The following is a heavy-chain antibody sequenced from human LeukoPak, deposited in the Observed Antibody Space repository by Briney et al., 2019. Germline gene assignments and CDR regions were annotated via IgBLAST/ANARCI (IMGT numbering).Heavy chain of an antibody. D-gene: IGHD2-2*01. CDR1: GFTFGDYG. Sequence: GGSLRLSCAASGFTFGDYGMSWVRQAPGKGLEWVSGINWTGGSTGYADSVKGRFTISRDNSKNTLYLQMNSLRAEDTAVYYCAKLCVVPAASVDYWGQGTLVTVSS. CDR2: INWTGGST. V-gene: IGHV3-20*04. J-gene: IGHJ4*02. CDR3: AKLCVVPAASVDY.